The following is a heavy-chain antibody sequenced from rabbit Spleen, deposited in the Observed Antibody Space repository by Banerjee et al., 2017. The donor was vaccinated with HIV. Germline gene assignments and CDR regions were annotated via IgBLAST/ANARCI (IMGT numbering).Heavy chain of an antibody. CDR3: ASNRADINIYYYGMDL. CDR1: GIDVSGTCY. D-gene: IGHD1-1*01. Sequence: QSLEESGGDLVKPEGSLTLTCTASGIDVSGTCYMCWVRQAPGKGLEWIACINIGSGSIWYASWAKGRFTISKASSTTVTLQMTSLTAADTATYFCASNRADINIYYYGMDLWGQGTLVTVS. J-gene: IGHJ6*01. V-gene: IGHV1S40*01. CDR2: INIGSGSI.